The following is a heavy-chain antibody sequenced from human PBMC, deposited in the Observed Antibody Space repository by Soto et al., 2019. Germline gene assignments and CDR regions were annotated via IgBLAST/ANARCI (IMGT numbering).Heavy chain of an antibody. V-gene: IGHV4-59*12. CDR1: GGSINNYY. D-gene: IGHD6-13*01. CDR2: SYYSGRT. J-gene: IGHJ5*02. CDR3: AREGSSWYSLNWFDP. Sequence: PEETGSLTCTVSGGSINNYYWSWIRQPPGKGLEWIGYSYYSGRTSYNPSLKSRVTISVDTSKNQFSLKLSSVTAADTAVYYCAREGSSWYSLNWFDPWGQGTLVTVSS.